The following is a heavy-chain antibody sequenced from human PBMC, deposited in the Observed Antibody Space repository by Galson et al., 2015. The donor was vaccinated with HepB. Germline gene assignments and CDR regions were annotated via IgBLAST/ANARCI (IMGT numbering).Heavy chain of an antibody. D-gene: IGHD3-22*01. Sequence: SVKVSCKASGGTFSSYTISWVRQAPGQGLEWMGRIIPILGIANYAQKFQGRVTITADKSTSTAYMELSSLRSEDTAVYYCARALTAYYDSSGYYVDDAFDIWGQGTMVTVSS. J-gene: IGHJ3*02. CDR1: GGTFSSYT. CDR2: IIPILGIA. V-gene: IGHV1-69*02. CDR3: ARALTAYYDSSGYYVDDAFDI.